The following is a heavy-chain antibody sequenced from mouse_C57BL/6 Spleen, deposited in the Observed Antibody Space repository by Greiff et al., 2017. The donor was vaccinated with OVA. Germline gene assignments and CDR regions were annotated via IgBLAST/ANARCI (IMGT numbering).Heavy chain of an antibody. CDR2: IHPNSGST. CDR3: ARCLLLRSFYAMDY. V-gene: IGHV1-64*01. CDR1: GYTFTSYW. J-gene: IGHJ4*01. D-gene: IGHD1-1*01. Sequence: QVQLQQPGAELVKPGASMKLSCKASGYTFTSYWMHWVKQRPGQGLEWIGMIHPNSGSTNYNEKFKSKATLTVDKSSSTAYMQLSSLTSEDSAVYYCARCLLLRSFYAMDYWGQGTSVTVSS.